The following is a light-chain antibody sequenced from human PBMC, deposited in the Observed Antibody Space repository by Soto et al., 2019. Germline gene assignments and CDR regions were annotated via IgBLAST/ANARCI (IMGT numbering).Light chain of an antibody. V-gene: IGLV2-14*01. CDR1: SSDVGGYDS. CDR3: TSYASSSTYV. J-gene: IGLJ1*01. CDR2: GVS. Sequence: QAVVTQPASVSGSPGQSITISCTGTSSDVGGYDSVSWYQQHPGKAPKLMIYGVSYRPSGVSHRFSGSKSGNTASLTISGLQTEDEADYYCTSYASSSTYVFGTGTKLTVL.